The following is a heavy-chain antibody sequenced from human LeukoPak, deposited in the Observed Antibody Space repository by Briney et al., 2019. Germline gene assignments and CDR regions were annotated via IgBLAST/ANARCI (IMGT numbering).Heavy chain of an antibody. CDR3: ARDNYGDYVRGAFDI. V-gene: IGHV4-30-4*01. Sequence: SETLSLTCTVSGGSISDYYWSWIRQPPGKGLEWIGYIYYSGSTYYNPSLKSRVTISVDTSKNQFSLKLSSVTAADTAVYYCARDNYGDYVRGAFDIWGQGTMVTVSS. D-gene: IGHD4-17*01. J-gene: IGHJ3*02. CDR2: IYYSGST. CDR1: GGSISDYY.